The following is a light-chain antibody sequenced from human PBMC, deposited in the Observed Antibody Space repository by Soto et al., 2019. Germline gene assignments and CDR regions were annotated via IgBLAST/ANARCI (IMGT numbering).Light chain of an antibody. J-gene: IGLJ2*01. CDR3: TSYTSSSTLGVL. CDR1: SSDVGGYNY. Sequence: QSALTQPASVPGSPGQSITISCTGTSSDVGGYNYVYWYQQHPGKAPKLMIYEVSNRPSGVSNRFSGSKSGNTASLTISGLQAEDEADYYCTSYTSSSTLGVLFGGGTKLTVL. CDR2: EVS. V-gene: IGLV2-14*01.